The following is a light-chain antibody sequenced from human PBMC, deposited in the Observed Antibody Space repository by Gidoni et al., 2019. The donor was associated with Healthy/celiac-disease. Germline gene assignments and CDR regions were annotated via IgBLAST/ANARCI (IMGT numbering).Light chain of an antibody. CDR3: QQRSNWQGLT. V-gene: IGKV3-11*01. Sequence: EIVLTHSPATLSLSPGERATLSCRASQSVSSYLAWYQQKPGQAPRLLIYDASNRATGIPARFSGSGSGTDFTLTISSLEPEDFAVYYCQQRSNWQGLTFXGXTKVEIK. CDR2: DAS. CDR1: QSVSSY. J-gene: IGKJ4*01.